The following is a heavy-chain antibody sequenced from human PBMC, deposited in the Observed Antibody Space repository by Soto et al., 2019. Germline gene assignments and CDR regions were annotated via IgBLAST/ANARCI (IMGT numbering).Heavy chain of an antibody. Sequence: GGSLRLSCAASGFTFSSYGMHWVRQAPGKGLEWVAVIWYDGSNKYYADSVKGRFTISRDNSKNTLYLQMNSLRAEDTAVYYCARDFSLSLIAFDAFDIWGQGTMVTVSS. CDR2: IWYDGSNK. D-gene: IGHD3-16*01. J-gene: IGHJ3*02. CDR3: ARDFSLSLIAFDAFDI. V-gene: IGHV3-33*01. CDR1: GFTFSSYG.